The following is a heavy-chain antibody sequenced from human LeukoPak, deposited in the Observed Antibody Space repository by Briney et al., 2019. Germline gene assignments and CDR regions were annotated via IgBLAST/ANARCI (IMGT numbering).Heavy chain of an antibody. CDR1: GYTFTSYG. CDR2: INPNSGGT. J-gene: IGHJ3*02. CDR3: ARGGTPGAFDI. Sequence: ASVKVSCKASGYTFTSYGVSWVRQAPGQGLEWMGWINPNSGGTNYAQKFQGRVTMTRDTSISTAYMELSRLRSDDTAVYYCARGGTPGAFDIWGQGTMVTVSS. D-gene: IGHD2-15*01. V-gene: IGHV1-2*02.